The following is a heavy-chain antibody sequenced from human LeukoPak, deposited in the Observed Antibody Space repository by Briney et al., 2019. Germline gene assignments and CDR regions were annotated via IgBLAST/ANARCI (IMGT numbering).Heavy chain of an antibody. D-gene: IGHD1-1*01. CDR1: GFTFSSYA. CDR2: ISGSGDNT. Sequence: GGSLRLSCAASGFTFSSYAMSWVRQAPGKGLEWVSGISGSGDNTYYADSVKGRFTISRDNSKNTLYVQVNSLGTEDTAAYYCAKVVPYWKVDYWGQGTLVTVSS. CDR3: AKVVPYWKVDY. V-gene: IGHV3-23*01. J-gene: IGHJ4*02.